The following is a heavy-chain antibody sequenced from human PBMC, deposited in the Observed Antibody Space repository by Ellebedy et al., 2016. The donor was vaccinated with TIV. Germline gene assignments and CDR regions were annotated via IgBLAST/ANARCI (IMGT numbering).Heavy chain of an antibody. V-gene: IGHV3-33*01. CDR1: GFTFSSYG. CDR3: ARDLINYIGDY. J-gene: IGHJ4*02. D-gene: IGHD3-16*01. CDR2: LWHYGHFE. Sequence: GESLKISCATSGFTFSSYGMHWVRQAPGKGLEWVAVLWHYGHFEDYVDSVKGRFTISRDDSKSTLYLQMNSLRAEDTAVYYWARDLINYIGDYWGQGTLVTVSS.